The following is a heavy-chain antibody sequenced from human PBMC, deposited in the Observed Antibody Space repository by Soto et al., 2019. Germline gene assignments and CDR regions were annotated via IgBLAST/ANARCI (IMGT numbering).Heavy chain of an antibody. CDR1: GYTFTGYY. Sequence: ASVKVSRKASGYTFTGYYMHWVRQATGQGLEWMGWMNPNSGNTGYAQKFQGRVTMTRNTSISTAYMELSSLRSEDTAVYYCARTLYGDNVDYWGQGTLVTVSS. D-gene: IGHD4-17*01. V-gene: IGHV1-8*02. CDR3: ARTLYGDNVDY. CDR2: MNPNSGNT. J-gene: IGHJ4*02.